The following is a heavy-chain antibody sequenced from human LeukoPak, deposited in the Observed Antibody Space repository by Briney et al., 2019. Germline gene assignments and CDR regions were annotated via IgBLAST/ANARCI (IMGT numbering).Heavy chain of an antibody. V-gene: IGHV4-30-4*01. Sequence: PSQTLSLTCTVSGGSISSGDYYWSWIRQPPGKGLECIGYIYYSGSTYYNPSLKSRVTISIDTSKNQFSLKVSSVTAADTAVYYCARGHYYYAMDVWGQGTTVTVSS. CDR3: ARGHYYYAMDV. J-gene: IGHJ6*02. CDR1: GGSISSGDYY. CDR2: IYYSGST.